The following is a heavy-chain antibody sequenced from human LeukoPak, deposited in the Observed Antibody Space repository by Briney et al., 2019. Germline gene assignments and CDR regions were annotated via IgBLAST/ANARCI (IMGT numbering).Heavy chain of an antibody. D-gene: IGHD5-24*01. J-gene: IGHJ4*02. CDR2: ISYDGSNK. V-gene: IGHV3-30*03. CDR3: ARIRDDYNPLDY. Sequence: PGGSLRLSCAASGFTFSSYGMHWVRQAPGKGLEWVAVISYDGSNKYYADSVKGRFTISRDNSKNTLYLQMNCLRAEDTAVYYCARIRDDYNPLDYWGQGTLVTVSS. CDR1: GFTFSSYG.